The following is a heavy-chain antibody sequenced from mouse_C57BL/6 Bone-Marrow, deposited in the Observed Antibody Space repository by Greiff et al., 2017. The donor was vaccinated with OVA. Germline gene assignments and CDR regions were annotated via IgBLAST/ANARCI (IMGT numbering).Heavy chain of an antibody. D-gene: IGHD3-3*01. CDR1: GYTFTSYW. V-gene: IGHV1-69*01. CDR3: ARLGSSPDY. Sequence: QVQLQQPGAELVMPGASVKLSCKASGYTFTSYWMHWVKQRPGQGLAWIGEIDPSDSYTNYNQKFKGKSTLTVDKSSSTAYMQLSSLTSEDSAVYYCARLGSSPDYWGQGTTLTVSS. J-gene: IGHJ2*01. CDR2: IDPSDSYT.